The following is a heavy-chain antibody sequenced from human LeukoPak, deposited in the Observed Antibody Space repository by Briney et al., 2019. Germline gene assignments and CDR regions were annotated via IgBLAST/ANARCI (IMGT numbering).Heavy chain of an antibody. CDR2: ISESGGST. J-gene: IGHJ4*02. CDR1: GFTFTSYA. V-gene: IGHV3-23*01. CDR3: AKGGVRPVTTGDC. Sequence: GGSLRLSCAASGFTFTSYAMSWVRQAPGKGPEWVSGISESGGSTYYVDSVKGRFTISRDNSKNTVYLQMNSLRAEDTAIYYCAKGGVRPVTTGDCWGQGTLVTVS. D-gene: IGHD4-17*01.